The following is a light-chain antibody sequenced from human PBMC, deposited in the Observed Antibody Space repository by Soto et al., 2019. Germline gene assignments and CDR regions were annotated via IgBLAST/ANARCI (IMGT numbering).Light chain of an antibody. J-gene: IGKJ2*01. CDR1: QRISTY. CDR3: QQSYRTPYT. CDR2: GAS. V-gene: IGKV1-39*01. Sequence: DIQMTQSPSSLSASIGDRVTITCRASQRISTYLNWYHQKPGEAPKLLIFGASNLQSGVPSRFSGSGSGTDFTLTIASLHPEDFAIYYCQQSYRTPYTFGQGSKLEIK.